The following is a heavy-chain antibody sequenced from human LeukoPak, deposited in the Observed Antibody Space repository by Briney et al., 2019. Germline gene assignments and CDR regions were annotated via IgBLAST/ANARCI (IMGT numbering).Heavy chain of an antibody. D-gene: IGHD4/OR15-4a*01. CDR3: SRSDYLATSN. V-gene: IGHV1-2*02. CDR1: GYTFTGYY. CDR2: INPNSGGT. Sequence: ASVKVSCKASGYTFTGYYMHWVRQAPGQGLEWMGWINPNSGGTTYARKFQGRVTMTRDTSISTAYMELSRLRSDDTAVYYCSRSDYLATSNWGQGTLVTVSS. J-gene: IGHJ4*02.